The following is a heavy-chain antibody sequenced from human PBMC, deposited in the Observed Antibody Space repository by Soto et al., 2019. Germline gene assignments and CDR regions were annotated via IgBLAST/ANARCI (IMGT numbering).Heavy chain of an antibody. V-gene: IGHV3-74*01. CDR2: INSDGSST. CDR1: GFTFSSYW. D-gene: IGHD3-3*01. J-gene: IGHJ4*02. CDR3: ASLPGSYDYSFDY. Sequence: PGGSLRLSCAASGFTFSSYWMHWVRQAPGKGLVWVSRINSDGSSTSYADSVKGRFTISRDNAKNTLYLQMNSLRAEDTAVYYCASLPGSYDYSFDYCGQGTLVTV.